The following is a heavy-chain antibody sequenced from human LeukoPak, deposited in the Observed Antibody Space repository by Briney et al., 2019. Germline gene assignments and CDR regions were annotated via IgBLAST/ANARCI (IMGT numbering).Heavy chain of an antibody. Sequence: GGSLRLSCAASGFTFSDYYMSWIRQAPGKGLEWVSYISSSSSYTNFAGSVKGRFTISRGNAKTSVYLQMNSLRAEDTAVYYCARVPTGEFEFDYWGQGTLVTVSS. J-gene: IGHJ4*02. CDR3: ARVPTGEFEFDY. CDR1: GFTFSDYY. D-gene: IGHD3-10*01. V-gene: IGHV3-11*05. CDR2: ISSSSSYT.